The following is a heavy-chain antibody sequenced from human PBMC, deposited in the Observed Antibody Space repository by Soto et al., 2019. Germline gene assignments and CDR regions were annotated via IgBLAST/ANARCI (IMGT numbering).Heavy chain of an antibody. Sequence: EVQLVESGGVVVQPGGSLRLSCAASGFTFDDYTMHWVRQAPGKGLEWASLISWDGGSTYYADSVKGRFTISRANSKNYLYLQMNSLRTEDTALYYCARGNSPGEILEIGGQGTMVTVSS. J-gene: IGHJ3*02. CDR2: ISWDGGST. CDR1: GFTFDDYT. D-gene: IGHD3-10*01. V-gene: IGHV3-43*01. CDR3: ARGNSPGEILEI.